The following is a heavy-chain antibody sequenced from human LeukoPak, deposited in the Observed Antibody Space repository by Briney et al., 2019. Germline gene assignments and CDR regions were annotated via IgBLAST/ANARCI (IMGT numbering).Heavy chain of an antibody. CDR1: GFTFSTYS. V-gene: IGHV3-21*01. D-gene: IGHD6-6*01. Sequence: PGGSLRLSCAASGFTFSTYSMNWVRQAPGKGLEWVSSISSNINYIYYADSVKGRFTISRDNAKNSLYLQMNSLRAEDTAVYYCARDLGIAARPTFDYWGQGTLVTVSS. CDR2: ISSNINYI. J-gene: IGHJ4*02. CDR3: ARDLGIAARPTFDY.